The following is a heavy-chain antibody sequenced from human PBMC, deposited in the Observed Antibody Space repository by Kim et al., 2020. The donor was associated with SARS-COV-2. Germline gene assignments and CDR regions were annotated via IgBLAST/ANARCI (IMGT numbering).Heavy chain of an antibody. D-gene: IGHD2-15*01. Sequence: TGNPTYAQGFTGRFVFSLDTSVSTAYLQISSLKAEDTAVYYCARGRILDYWGQGTLVTVSS. CDR3: ARGRILDY. J-gene: IGHJ4*02. CDR2: TGNP. V-gene: IGHV7-4-1*02.